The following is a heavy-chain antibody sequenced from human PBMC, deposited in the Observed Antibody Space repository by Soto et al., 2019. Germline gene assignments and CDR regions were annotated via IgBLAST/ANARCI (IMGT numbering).Heavy chain of an antibody. CDR2: ISGSGGST. CDR3: GKIVGAYYGMDV. D-gene: IGHD1-26*01. Sequence: GGSLRLSCAASGFTFSSYAMSWVRQAPGKGLEWVSAISGSGGSTYYADSVKGRFTISRDSSKNTLYLQMNSLRAEDTAVYCCGKIVGAYYGMDVWGQGTTVTVSS. J-gene: IGHJ6*02. V-gene: IGHV3-23*01. CDR1: GFTFSSYA.